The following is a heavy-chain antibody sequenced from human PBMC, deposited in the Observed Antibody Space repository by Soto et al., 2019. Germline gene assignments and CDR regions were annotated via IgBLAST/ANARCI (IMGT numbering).Heavy chain of an antibody. CDR3: ARHVLNGYHYGLDV. CDR1: GYSFSSHW. D-gene: IGHD2-8*01. CDR2: ISPGDSDT. Sequence: GESLKISCKGSGYSFSSHWIAWVRQMPGRGLEWMGIISPGDSDTRYSPSFQGQVTFSADKSISTAYLQWSSLRASDTAMYYCARHVLNGYHYGLDVWGQGTTVTVSS. J-gene: IGHJ6*01. V-gene: IGHV5-51*01.